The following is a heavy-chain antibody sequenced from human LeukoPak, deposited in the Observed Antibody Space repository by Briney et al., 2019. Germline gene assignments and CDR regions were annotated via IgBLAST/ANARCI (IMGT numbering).Heavy chain of an antibody. V-gene: IGHV3-15*01. CDR2: IKSKTDGGTT. CDR3: ARDHGQGDESWGPFDY. D-gene: IGHD5-24*01. Sequence: PGGSLRLSCAASGFTFSDAWMSWVRQAPGKGLEWVGRIKSKTDGGTTDYAAPVKGRFTISRDDSKNTLYLQMNSLRAEDTAVYYCARDHGQGDESWGPFDYWGQGTLVTVSS. J-gene: IGHJ4*02. CDR1: GFTFSDAW.